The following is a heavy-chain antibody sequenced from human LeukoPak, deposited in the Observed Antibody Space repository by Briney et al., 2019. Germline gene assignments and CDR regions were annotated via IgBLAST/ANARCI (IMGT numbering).Heavy chain of an antibody. J-gene: IGHJ4*02. V-gene: IGHV4-38-2*02. Sequence: PSETLSLTCTVSGYSISSGYYWGWIRQPPGKGLEWIGNIYHSGITYYNHFNSSLKSRVTISIDTSKNQFSLRLTSVTAADTAVYFCATLVSTRYYFDYWGQGTLVTVSS. CDR3: ATLVSTRYYFDY. CDR2: IYHSGIT. CDR1: GYSISSGYY. D-gene: IGHD5/OR15-5a*01.